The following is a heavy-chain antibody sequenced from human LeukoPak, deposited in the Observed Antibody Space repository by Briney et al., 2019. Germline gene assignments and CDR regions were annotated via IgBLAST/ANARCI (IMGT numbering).Heavy chain of an antibody. CDR2: INAGNGIP. J-gene: IGHJ4*02. D-gene: IGHD5-24*01. Sequence: ASVKVSCKASGYTFTSYAMHWVRQAPGQRLEWMGWINAGNGIPKYSQNFQGRVTITRDTSATTAYMELSSLRSEDTAVYYCARGEMATVTFDYWGQGTLVTVSS. CDR1: GYTFTSYA. V-gene: IGHV1-3*01. CDR3: ARGEMATVTFDY.